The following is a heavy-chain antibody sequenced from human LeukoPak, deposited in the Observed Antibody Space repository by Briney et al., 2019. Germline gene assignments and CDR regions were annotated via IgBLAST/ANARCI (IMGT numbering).Heavy chain of an antibody. D-gene: IGHD3-3*01. V-gene: IGHV3-23*01. Sequence: GGSLRLSCAASGFTLSTSGMTWVRQAPGKGLDWVSIISGSGGTPYYTDSVKGRFTISRDNSKNTLYLQMNSLRAEDTAVYYCAKTRGISISGVVPLCDYWGQGTLVTVSS. CDR1: GFTLSTSG. CDR2: ISGSGGTP. J-gene: IGHJ4*02. CDR3: AKTRGISISGVVPLCDY.